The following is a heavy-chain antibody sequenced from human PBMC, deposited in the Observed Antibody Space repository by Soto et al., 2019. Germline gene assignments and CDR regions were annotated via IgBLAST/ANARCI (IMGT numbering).Heavy chain of an antibody. J-gene: IGHJ2*01. Sequence: GGSLRLSCAASGFTFSSYAMSWVRQAPGKGLEWVSAISGSGGSTYYADSVKGRFTISRDNSKNTLYLQMNSLRAEDTAVYYCGLRYCSGGSCPALTPLWYFDLWGRGTLVTVSS. CDR1: GFTFSSYA. CDR2: ISGSGGST. CDR3: GLRYCSGGSCPALTPLWYFDL. D-gene: IGHD2-15*01. V-gene: IGHV3-23*01.